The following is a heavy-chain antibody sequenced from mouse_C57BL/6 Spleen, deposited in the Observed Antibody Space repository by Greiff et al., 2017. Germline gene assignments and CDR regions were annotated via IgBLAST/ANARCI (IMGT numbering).Heavy chain of an antibody. V-gene: IGHV1-50*01. CDR3: ARGIYYDYGGWFAY. J-gene: IGHJ3*01. Sequence: VQLQQSGAELVKPGASVKLSCKASGYTFTSYWMQWVKQRPGQGLEWIGEIDPSDSYTNSNQKFKGKATLTVATSSSTAYIQLSSLTSEDSAVYYCARGIYYDYGGWFAYWGQGTLVTVSA. D-gene: IGHD2-4*01. CDR1: GYTFTSYW. CDR2: IDPSDSYT.